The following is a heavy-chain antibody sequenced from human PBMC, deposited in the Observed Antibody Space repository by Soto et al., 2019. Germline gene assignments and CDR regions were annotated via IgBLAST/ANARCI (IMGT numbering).Heavy chain of an antibody. CDR1: GFTVSSNY. CDR3: ASGGRIAASPGVGYYGMDV. D-gene: IGHD6-6*01. Sequence: EVQLVESGGGLIQPGGSLRLSCAASGFTVSSNYMSWVRQAPGKGLEWVSVIYSGGSTYYADSVKGRFTISRDNSKNTLYLQMDSLRAEDTAVYYCASGGRIAASPGVGYYGMDVSGQGTTVTVSS. J-gene: IGHJ6*02. V-gene: IGHV3-53*01. CDR2: IYSGGST.